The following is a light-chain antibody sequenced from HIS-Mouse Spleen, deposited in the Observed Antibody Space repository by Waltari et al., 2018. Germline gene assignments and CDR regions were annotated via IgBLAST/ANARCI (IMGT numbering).Light chain of an antibody. V-gene: IGKV3-15*01. CDR1: QSVSSN. Sequence: EIVMTQSPATLSVSPGERATLSCRAGQSVSSNLAWYQQKPAQAPRLLIYGASTRATGIPARFSGSESGTEFTHTISSMQSEDFAVYYCQQYNNWPSWTFGQGTKVEIK. J-gene: IGKJ1*01. CDR3: QQYNNWPSWT. CDR2: GAS.